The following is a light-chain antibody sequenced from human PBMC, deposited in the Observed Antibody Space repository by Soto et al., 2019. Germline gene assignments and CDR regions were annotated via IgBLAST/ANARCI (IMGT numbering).Light chain of an antibody. CDR3: QQYGSSPPRT. Sequence: EIVLTQSPVTLSVSPAERATLSSRASQSVSSDLAWYHQKPGQAPRLLIYGASTRATGIPARFSGSGSGTEFTLTISSLQSEDFAVYYCQQYGSSPPRTFGQGTKVDIK. CDR1: QSVSSD. CDR2: GAS. J-gene: IGKJ1*01. V-gene: IGKV3-15*01.